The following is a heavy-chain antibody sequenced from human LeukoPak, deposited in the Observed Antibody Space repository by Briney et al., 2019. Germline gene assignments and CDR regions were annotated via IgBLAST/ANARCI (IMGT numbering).Heavy chain of an antibody. CDR3: ARDTTVVLYYFDY. CDR1: GYTFTGYY. V-gene: IGHV1-2*02. J-gene: IGHJ4*02. Sequence: ASVKVSCKASGYTFTGYYMHWVQQAPGQGLEWMGWINPNSGGTNYAQKFQGRVTMTRDTSISTAYMELSRLRSDDTAVYYCARDTTVVLYYFDYWGQGTLVTVSS. CDR2: INPNSGGT. D-gene: IGHD4-23*01.